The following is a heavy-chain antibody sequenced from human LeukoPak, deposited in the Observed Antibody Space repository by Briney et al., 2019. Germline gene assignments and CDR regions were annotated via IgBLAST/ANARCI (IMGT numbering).Heavy chain of an antibody. CDR2: INPSGGST. J-gene: IGHJ6*03. CDR1: GYTFSNYY. D-gene: IGHD3-10*01. Sequence: ASVKVSCKASGYTFSNYYIHWVRQAPGQGLEWMGIINPSGGSTTYAQKFQGRVTMTTDTSTSTAYMELRSLRSDDTAVYYCARVPSIYMNVWGKGTTVTISS. CDR3: ARVPSIYMNV. V-gene: IGHV1-46*01.